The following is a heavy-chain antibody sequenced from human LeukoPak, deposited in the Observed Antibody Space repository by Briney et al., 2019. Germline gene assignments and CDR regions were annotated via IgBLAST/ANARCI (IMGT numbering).Heavy chain of an antibody. D-gene: IGHD6-6*01. V-gene: IGHV4-31*03. Sequence: SETLSLTCTVSGGSISSGGYYWSWIRQHPGKGLEWIGYIYYSGSTYYNPSLKSRVTISVDTSKNQFSLKLSSVTAADTAVYYCARLDGSIAAPFEYWGQGTLVTASS. J-gene: IGHJ4*02. CDR2: IYYSGST. CDR3: ARLDGSIAAPFEY. CDR1: GGSISSGGYY.